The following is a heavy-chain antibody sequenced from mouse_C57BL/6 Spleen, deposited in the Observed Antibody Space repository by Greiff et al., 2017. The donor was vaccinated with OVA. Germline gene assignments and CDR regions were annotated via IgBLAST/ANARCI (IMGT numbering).Heavy chain of an antibody. V-gene: IGHV1-64*01. CDR1: GYTFTSYW. J-gene: IGHJ3*01. Sequence: QVQLQQSGAELVKPGASVKLSCKASGYTFTSYWMHWVKQRPGQGLEWIGMIHPNSGSTNYNEKFKSKATLTVDKSSSTAYMQLSSLTSEDSAVYYCASTTVVANRFAYWGQGTLVTVSA. D-gene: IGHD1-1*01. CDR2: IHPNSGST. CDR3: ASTTVVANRFAY.